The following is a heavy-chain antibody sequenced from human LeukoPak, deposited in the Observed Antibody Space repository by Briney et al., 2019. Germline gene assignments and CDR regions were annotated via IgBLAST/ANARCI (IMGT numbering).Heavy chain of an antibody. CDR1: GYTFTSYG. CDR2: INPNSGST. CDR3: AREGSQRYSYGYDY. Sequence: ASVKVSCKASGYTFTSYGISWVRQAPGQGLEWMGWINPNSGSTSYAQKFQGRVTMTRDMSTSTVYMELSSPRSEDTAVYYCAREGSQRYSYGYDYWGQGTLVTVSS. J-gene: IGHJ4*02. D-gene: IGHD5-18*01. V-gene: IGHV1-18*01.